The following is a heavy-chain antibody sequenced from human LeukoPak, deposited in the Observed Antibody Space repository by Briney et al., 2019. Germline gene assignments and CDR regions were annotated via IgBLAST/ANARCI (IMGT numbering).Heavy chain of an antibody. D-gene: IGHD3-10*01. CDR2: INHSGST. CDR1: GGSFSGYY. CDR3: ARLVLWFGDSRVGMDV. Sequence: SETLSPTCAVYGGSFSGYYWSWIRQPPGKGLEWIGEINHSGSTNYNPSLKSRVTISVDTSKNQFSLKLSSVTAADTAVYYCARLVLWFGDSRVGMDVWGQGTTVTVSS. J-gene: IGHJ6*02. V-gene: IGHV4-34*01.